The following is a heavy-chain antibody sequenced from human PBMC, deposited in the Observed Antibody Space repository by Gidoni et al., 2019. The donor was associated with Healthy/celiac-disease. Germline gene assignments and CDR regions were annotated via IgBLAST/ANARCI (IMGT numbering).Heavy chain of an antibody. CDR3: ARSGYGSGSLY. J-gene: IGHJ4*02. CDR2: INHSGST. D-gene: IGHD3-10*01. V-gene: IGHV4-34*01. Sequence: QVQLQQWGAGLLKPSETLSLTCAVSGGSFSGYYWSWIRQPPGKGLEWIGEINHSGSTNYNPSLKSRVTISVDTSKNQFSLKLSSVTAADTAVYYCARSGYGSGSLYWGQGTLVTVSS. CDR1: GGSFSGYY.